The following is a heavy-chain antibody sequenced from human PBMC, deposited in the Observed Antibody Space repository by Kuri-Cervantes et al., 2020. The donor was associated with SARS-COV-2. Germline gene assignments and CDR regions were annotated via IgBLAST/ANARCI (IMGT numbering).Heavy chain of an antibody. CDR2: IYYSGST. J-gene: IGHJ4*02. V-gene: IGHV4-59*01. Sequence: ESLKTSCTVSGGSISSYYWSWIRQPPGKGLEWIGYIYYSGSTNYNPSLKSRVTISVDTSKNQFSLKLSSVTAADTAVYYCAREQGPMRTFDYWGQGTLVTVSS. CDR1: GGSISSYY. CDR3: AREQGPMRTFDY. D-gene: IGHD3/OR15-3a*01.